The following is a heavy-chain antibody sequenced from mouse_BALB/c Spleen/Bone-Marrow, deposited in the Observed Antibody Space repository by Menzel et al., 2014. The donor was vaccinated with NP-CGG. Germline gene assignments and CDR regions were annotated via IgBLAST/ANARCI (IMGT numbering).Heavy chain of an antibody. Sequence: VHLVESGPGLVSPSQSLSITCTVSGFSLTGYGVSWARQPPGKGLEWLGMIWGDGSTDYNSALKSRLSISKDNSKSQVFLKMNSLQTDDTARYYCARDSFLITRALDYWGQGTSVTVSS. D-gene: IGHD2-4*01. CDR2: IWGDGST. V-gene: IGHV2-6-7*01. J-gene: IGHJ4*01. CDR1: GFSLTGYG. CDR3: ARDSFLITRALDY.